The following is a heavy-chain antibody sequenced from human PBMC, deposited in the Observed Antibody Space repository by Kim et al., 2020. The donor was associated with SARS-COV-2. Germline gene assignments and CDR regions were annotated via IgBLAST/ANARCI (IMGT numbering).Heavy chain of an antibody. CDR2: IYWDDDK. CDR3: AHRRGGNGWTEAYFDY. D-gene: IGHD5-18*01. Sequence: SGPTLVKPTATLTLTCTFSGFSLTRSPVGVGWIRQPPGGAPEWLAVIYWDDDKRYSPSLRTRLTATKDASRNQVVLSMTYMEPMDTATYYCAHRRGGNGWTEAYFDYWGQGLSVTVS. J-gene: IGHJ4*02. CDR1: GFSLTRSPVG. V-gene: IGHV2-5*02.